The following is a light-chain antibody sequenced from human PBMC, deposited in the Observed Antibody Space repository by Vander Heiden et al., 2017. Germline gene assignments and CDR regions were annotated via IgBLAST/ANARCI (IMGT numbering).Light chain of an antibody. CDR1: SPNIGGNY. V-gene: IGLV1-47*01. CDR2: KNN. CDR3: AAWDGSLSGRV. Sequence: QPVLTQPPSPSVTLRRRVIIHCSGSSPNIGGNYVVWYQQRPGTAPRLLIYKNNKRPSGVPDRFSGSKSGTSASLAISGLRSEDEADYYCAAWDGSLSGRVFGGGTKLTVL. J-gene: IGLJ3*02.